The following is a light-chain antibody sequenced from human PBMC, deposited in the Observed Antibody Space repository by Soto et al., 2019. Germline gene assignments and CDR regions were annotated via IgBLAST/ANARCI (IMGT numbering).Light chain of an antibody. CDR3: LKYGRSPGWT. Sequence: IVWGPSLGSLSGSAGATAALHGRSSETVSSDFLAWYQQKPGQAPRLLIYAASSRATGIPDRFSGTGSERDFTLTISGLEPEDFAVYYCLKYGRSPGWTGGEGNRGAIK. J-gene: IGKJ1*01. V-gene: IGKV3-20*01. CDR1: ETVSSDF. CDR2: AAS.